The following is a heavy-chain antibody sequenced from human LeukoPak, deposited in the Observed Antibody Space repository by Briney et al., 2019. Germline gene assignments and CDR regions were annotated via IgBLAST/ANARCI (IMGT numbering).Heavy chain of an antibody. V-gene: IGHV1-8*01. D-gene: IGHD5-12*01. CDR1: GYTFTSYD. CDR3: ARGLVARFDP. CDR2: MNPNSGNT. J-gene: IGHJ5*02. Sequence: ASVKVSCKASGYTFTSYDINWVRQATGQGLEWMGWMNPNSGNTGYSKKFQGRVTMTRDTSISTAYMELSSLRSEDTAVYYCARGLVARFDPWGQGTLVTASS.